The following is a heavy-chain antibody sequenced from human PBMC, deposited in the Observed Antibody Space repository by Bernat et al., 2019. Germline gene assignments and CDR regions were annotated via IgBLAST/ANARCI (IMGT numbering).Heavy chain of an antibody. CDR1: GFTVSGNY. Sequence: EVQLVESGGGLVQPGESLTLSCAASGFTVSGNYMSWVRQAPGKGLEWVSIVYSGDGTNYADSVKGRFTISRDISKNTLYLQMNSLRVEDTAVYYCAESGFNAYVKIESWGKGPLVTVSS. CDR3: AESGFNAYVKIES. D-gene: IGHD5-12*01. V-gene: IGHV3-66*01. J-gene: IGHJ4*02. CDR2: VYSGDGT.